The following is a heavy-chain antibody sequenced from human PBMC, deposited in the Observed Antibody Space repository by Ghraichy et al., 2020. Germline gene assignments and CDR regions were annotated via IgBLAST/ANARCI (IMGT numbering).Heavy chain of an antibody. D-gene: IGHD6-19*01. V-gene: IGHV3-23*01. CDR2: LSGSGGST. J-gene: IGHJ4*02. CDR1: EFTFSTYA. Sequence: GESLNISCAASEFTFSTYAMSWVRQPPGKGLEWVSTLSGSGGSTYYADSVKGRFTISRDNSKNTLYLQMNNLKADDTALYYCTKGRAQWLDRAPWDYWGQGTLVTVSS. CDR3: TKGRAQWLDRAPWDY.